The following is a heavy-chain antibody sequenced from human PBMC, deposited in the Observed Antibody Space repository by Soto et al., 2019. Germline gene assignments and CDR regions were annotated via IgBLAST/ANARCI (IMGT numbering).Heavy chain of an antibody. CDR3: ASRTSGWYLDY. CDR2: ISGSGGST. CDR1: GFTFSSYA. V-gene: IGHV3-23*01. D-gene: IGHD6-19*01. J-gene: IGHJ4*02. Sequence: EVQLLESGGGLVQPGGSLRLSCAASGFTFSSYAMSWVRQAPGKGLEWVSVISGSGGSTYYADSVKGRFTIYRDNSKNTLYLQMNSLRAEDTGVYYCASRTSGWYLDYWGQGTLVTVSS.